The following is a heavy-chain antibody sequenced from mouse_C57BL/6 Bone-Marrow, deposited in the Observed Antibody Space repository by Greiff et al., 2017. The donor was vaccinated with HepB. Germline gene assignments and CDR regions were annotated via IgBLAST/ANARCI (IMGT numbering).Heavy chain of an antibody. V-gene: IGHV1-50*01. CDR2: IDPSDSYT. D-gene: IGHD2-9*01. CDR3: ARAYYGYDRLAY. J-gene: IGHJ3*01. CDR1: GYTFTSYW. Sequence: QVQLQQPGAELVKPGASVKPSCKASGYTFTSYWMQWVKQRPGQGLEWIGVIDPSDSYTNYNQKLKGKATLTVDTSSSTAYMQRSSLTSEDSAVYYCARAYYGYDRLAYWGQGTLVTVSA.